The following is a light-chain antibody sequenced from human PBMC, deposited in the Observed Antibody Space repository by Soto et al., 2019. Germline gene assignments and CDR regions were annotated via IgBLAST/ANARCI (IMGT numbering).Light chain of an antibody. CDR2: GDN. CDR3: QSYDNSLSHVV. Sequence: QSVLTQPPSVYGAPGQTVTIPCTGSSSNIGSYYDVHWYQQLPGTFPKLLIYGDNNRPAGVPDRFSGSKSGPSASLAITGLEREDEADYYCQSYDNSLSHVVFCGVTNVTVL. V-gene: IGLV1-40*01. J-gene: IGLJ2*01. CDR1: SSNIGSYYD.